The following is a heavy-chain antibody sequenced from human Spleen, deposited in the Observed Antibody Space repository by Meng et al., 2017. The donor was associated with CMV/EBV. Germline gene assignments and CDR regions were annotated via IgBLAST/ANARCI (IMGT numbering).Heavy chain of an antibody. CDR2: ISLNSGGT. CDR1: GHTFRDYRINPFSDYN. Sequence: ASVKVSCKASGHTFRDYRINPFSDYNIHWVRRAPGQGLEWMGWISLNSGGTNYAQKFQGRVTMTRDTSVTTSYMELSSLRSDDTAVYFCARRFTISGGVITPLAYWGQGTLVTVSS. V-gene: IGHV1-2*02. D-gene: IGHD3-3*01. J-gene: IGHJ4*02. CDR3: ARRFTISGGVITPLAY.